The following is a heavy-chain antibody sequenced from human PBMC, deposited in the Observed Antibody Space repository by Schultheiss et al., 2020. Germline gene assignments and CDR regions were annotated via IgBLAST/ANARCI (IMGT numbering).Heavy chain of an antibody. CDR2: ISYDGSNK. CDR3: AKIRRGYSGYGYFDY. J-gene: IGHJ4*02. Sequence: GESLKISCAASGFTFSSYGMHWVRQAPGKGLEWVAVISYDGSNKYYADSVKGRFTISRDNSKNTLYLQMNSLRAEDTAVYYCAKIRRGYSGYGYFDYWGQGTLVTVSS. V-gene: IGHV3-30*18. CDR1: GFTFSSYG. D-gene: IGHD5-12*01.